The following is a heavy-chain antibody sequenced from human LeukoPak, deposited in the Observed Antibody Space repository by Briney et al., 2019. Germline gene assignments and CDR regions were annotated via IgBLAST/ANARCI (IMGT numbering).Heavy chain of an antibody. V-gene: IGHV3-48*04. J-gene: IGHJ6*03. Sequence: RGSLPLSCAASGFTFSRYSMNWVRQAPGKGLEWVSYISSKNVIYYADSVKGRFTISRDNAKNSLYLQMNGLRAEDTAVYYCARPLESYYYMDVWGKGTTVTVSS. CDR2: ISSKNVI. CDR3: ARPLESYYYMDV. CDR1: GFTFSRYS. D-gene: IGHD3-3*01.